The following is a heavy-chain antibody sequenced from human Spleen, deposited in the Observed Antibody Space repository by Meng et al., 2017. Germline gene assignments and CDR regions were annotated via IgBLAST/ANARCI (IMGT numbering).Heavy chain of an antibody. V-gene: IGHV4-34*01. J-gene: IGHJ4*02. CDR2: INHSGST. CDR3: ARGPTKMAHDFDY. D-gene: IGHD5-24*01. Sequence: QVQLQQWGAGLLTPSETLSLTCVVSGGSFSDYYWGWIRQPPWKGLEWIREINHSGSTNYNPSLGSRATISVDTSQHNLSLKLSSVTAADSAVYCCARGPTKMAHDFDYWGQGTLVTVSS. CDR1: GGSFSDYY.